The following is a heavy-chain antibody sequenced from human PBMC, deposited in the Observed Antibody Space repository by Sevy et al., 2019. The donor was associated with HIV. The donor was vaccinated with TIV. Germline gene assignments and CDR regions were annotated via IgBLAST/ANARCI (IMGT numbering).Heavy chain of an antibody. CDR2: ISGSGGST. V-gene: IGHV3-23*01. Sequence: GGSLRLSCAASGFTFSSYAMSWVRQAPGKGLEWVSAISGSGGSTYYAHSVKGRFTISRDNSKNTLYLQMNSLRAEDTAVYYCAKVCEKDIVVVVAKHLNWFDPWGQGTLVTVSS. CDR1: GFTFSSYA. J-gene: IGHJ5*02. D-gene: IGHD2-15*01. CDR3: AKVCEKDIVVVVAKHLNWFDP.